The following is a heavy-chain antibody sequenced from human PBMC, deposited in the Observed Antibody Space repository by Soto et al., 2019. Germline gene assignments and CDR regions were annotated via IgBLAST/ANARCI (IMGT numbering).Heavy chain of an antibody. CDR2: IYYSGST. Sequence: QLQLQESGPGLVKPSETLSLTCTVSGGSISSSSYYWGWIRQPPGKGLGCIGSIYYSGSTYYNPSLKSRVTISADTFKNQFSLKLSSVTAADTAVYYCARLVAYSSSWYPVDAFDIWGQGTMVTVSS. J-gene: IGHJ3*02. CDR3: ARLVAYSSSWYPVDAFDI. CDR1: GGSISSSSYY. D-gene: IGHD6-13*01. V-gene: IGHV4-39*01.